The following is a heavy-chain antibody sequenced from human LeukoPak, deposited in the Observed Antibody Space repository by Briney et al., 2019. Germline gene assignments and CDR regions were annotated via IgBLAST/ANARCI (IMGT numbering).Heavy chain of an antibody. CDR2: INHSGST. D-gene: IGHD6-13*01. CDR1: GGSFSGHY. V-gene: IGHV4-34*01. J-gene: IGHJ2*01. Sequence: SGTLSLTCAVYGGSFSGHYWSWIRQPPGKGLGWIGEINHSGSTNYNPSLKSRVTISVDTSKNQFSLKLSSVTAADTAVYYCARGGSGSSWYRNYWYFDLWGRGTLVTVSS. CDR3: ARGGSGSSWYRNYWYFDL.